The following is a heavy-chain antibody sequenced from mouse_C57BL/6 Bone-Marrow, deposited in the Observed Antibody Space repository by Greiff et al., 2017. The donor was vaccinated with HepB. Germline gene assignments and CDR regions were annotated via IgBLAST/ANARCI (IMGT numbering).Heavy chain of an antibody. D-gene: IGHD1-1*01. CDR3: ARDPYYYGSSPYYAMDY. CDR1: GYTFTSYW. CDR2: IYPGSGST. J-gene: IGHJ4*01. Sequence: VQLQQPGAELVKPGASVKMSCKASGYTFTSYWITWVKQRPGQGLEWVGDIYPGSGSTNYNEKFKSKATLTVDNSSSTAYMQLSSLTSEDSAVYYCARDPYYYGSSPYYAMDYWGQGTSVTVSS. V-gene: IGHV1-55*01.